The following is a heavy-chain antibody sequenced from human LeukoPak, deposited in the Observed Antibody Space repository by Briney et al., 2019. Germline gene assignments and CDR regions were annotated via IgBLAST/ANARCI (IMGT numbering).Heavy chain of an antibody. V-gene: IGHV3-11*04. Sequence: GGSLRLSCAASGFTFSDYYMSWIRQAPGKGLEWVSYISSSSSTIYYADSVKGRFTISRDNAKNSLYLQMNSLRAEDTAVYYCARAWFYDSSGYEINYWGQGTLVTVSS. CDR3: ARAWFYDSSGYEINY. J-gene: IGHJ4*02. CDR1: GFTFSDYY. D-gene: IGHD3-22*01. CDR2: ISSSSSTI.